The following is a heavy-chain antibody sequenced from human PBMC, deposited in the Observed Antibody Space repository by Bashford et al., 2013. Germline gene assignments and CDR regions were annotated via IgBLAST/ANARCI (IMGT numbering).Heavy chain of an antibody. CDR2: ISWNSGSI. Sequence: SLRLSCAASGFTFDDYAMHWVRQAPGKGLEWVSGISWNSGSIGYADSVKGRFTISRDNAKNSLYLQMNTLRVEDTAVYYCARDIRWGQGTLVTVSS. V-gene: IGHV3-9*01. CDR3: ARDIR. J-gene: IGHJ4*02. CDR1: GFTFDDYA.